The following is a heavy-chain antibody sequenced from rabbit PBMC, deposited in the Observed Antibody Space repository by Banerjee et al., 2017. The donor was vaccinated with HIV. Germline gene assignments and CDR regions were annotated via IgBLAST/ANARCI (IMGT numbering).Heavy chain of an antibody. CDR1: GFSFSGRHW. D-gene: IGHD2-1*01. CDR2: IYTGSGYT. J-gene: IGHJ3*01. V-gene: IGHV1S45*01. Sequence: QEQLVESGGDLVKPEGSLTLTCTASGFSFSGRHWICWVRQAPGKGLEWIGCIYTGSGYTYYASWAKGRFTISKTSSTTVTLQMTSLTAADTATYFCARAAGDGNIIWLARLDLWGPGTLVTVS. CDR3: ARAAGDGNIIWLARLDL.